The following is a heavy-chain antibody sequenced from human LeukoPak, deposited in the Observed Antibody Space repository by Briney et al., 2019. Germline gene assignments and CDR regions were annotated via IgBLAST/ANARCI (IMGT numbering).Heavy chain of an antibody. CDR3: AEVYSNRNPGYYYYGMDV. Sequence: ASVKVSCKASGGTFSSYAISWVRQAPGQGLEWMGGIIPIFGTANYAQKFQGRVTITADESTSTAYMELSSLRSEDTAVYYCAEVYSNRNPGYYYYGMDVWGQGTTVTVSS. CDR1: GGTFSSYA. CDR2: IIPIFGTA. D-gene: IGHD6-13*01. V-gene: IGHV1-69*13. J-gene: IGHJ6*02.